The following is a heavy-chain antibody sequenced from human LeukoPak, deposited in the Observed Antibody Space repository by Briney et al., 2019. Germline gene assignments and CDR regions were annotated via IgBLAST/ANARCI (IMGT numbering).Heavy chain of an antibody. Sequence: SETLSLTWTVSVGSISSGCYYWSWVRQHPGKGLEWIGYIYYSGSTDYNPSLKSRVTISVDTSRGRFSLKVTSVTAADTAVYYCARGGHSNHDPFDYWGQGTLVTVSS. CDR1: VGSISSGCYY. CDR3: ARGGHSNHDPFDY. D-gene: IGHD4-11*01. CDR2: IYYSGST. J-gene: IGHJ4*02. V-gene: IGHV4-31*02.